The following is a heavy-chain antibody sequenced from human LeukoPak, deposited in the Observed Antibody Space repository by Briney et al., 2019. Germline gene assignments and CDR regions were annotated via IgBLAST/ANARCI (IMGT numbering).Heavy chain of an antibody. Sequence: GGSLRLSCAASGFMFNNYGMHWVRQAPGKGLEWVAFIQYDGRNKYYADSVKGRFTISRDNAKNSLYLQMNSLRAEDTAVYYCARDYDILTGYRLPWFDPWGQGTLVTVSS. CDR2: IQYDGRNK. CDR3: ARDYDILTGYRLPWFDP. D-gene: IGHD3-9*01. J-gene: IGHJ5*02. CDR1: GFMFNNYG. V-gene: IGHV3-30*02.